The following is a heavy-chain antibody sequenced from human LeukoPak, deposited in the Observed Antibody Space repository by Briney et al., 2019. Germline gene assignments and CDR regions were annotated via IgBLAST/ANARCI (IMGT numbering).Heavy chain of an antibody. V-gene: IGHV3-7*01. J-gene: IGHJ4*02. CDR1: GFTFSNYW. CDR3: ARIGYSSSSLDF. Sequence: GGSLRLSCAASGFTFSNYWMAWVRQAPGKGLEWVANIKQDGGQTYYVDSLKGRFIISRDNAKNSLYLQMKSLRVEDTAVYYCARIGYSSSSLDFWGQGTLVTVSS. D-gene: IGHD6-13*01. CDR2: IKQDGGQT.